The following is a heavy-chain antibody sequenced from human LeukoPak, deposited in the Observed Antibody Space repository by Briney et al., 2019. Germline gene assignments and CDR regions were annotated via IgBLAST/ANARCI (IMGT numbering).Heavy chain of an antibody. CDR3: ARRKVRGYNWFDP. V-gene: IGHV4-34*01. D-gene: IGHD3-10*01. CDR2: INHSGST. Sequence: SETLSLTCAVYGGSFSGYYWSWIRQPPGKGLEWIGEINHSGSTNYNPSPKSRVTISVDTSKNQFPLKLSSVTAADTAVYYCARRKVRGYNWFDPWGQGTLVTVSS. J-gene: IGHJ5*02. CDR1: GGSFSGYY.